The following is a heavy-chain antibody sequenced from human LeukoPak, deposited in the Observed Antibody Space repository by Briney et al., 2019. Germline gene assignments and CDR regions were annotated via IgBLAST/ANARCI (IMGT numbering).Heavy chain of an antibody. J-gene: IGHJ4*02. CDR3: ARRAGTGYFDY. Sequence: GESLKISCRPSGYTFTYYLVAWLRQMPGKGLEWMGFIFPGDSDTRYSPSFQGQVTISADKSTSTAYLQWSSLTASDTAIYYCARRAGTGYFDYWGQGSLVTVSS. CDR1: GYTFTYYL. D-gene: IGHD6-19*01. V-gene: IGHV5-51*01. CDR2: IFPGDSDT.